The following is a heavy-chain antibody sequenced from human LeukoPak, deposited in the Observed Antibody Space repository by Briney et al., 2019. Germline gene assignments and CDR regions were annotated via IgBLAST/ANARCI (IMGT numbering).Heavy chain of an antibody. Sequence: PGGSLRLSCAASGFTFSSYWMHWVRQAPGKGLVWVSRINTDGSSTSYADSVKGRFTISRDNAKNTLYLQMNSLRAEDTAVYYCARVFCSSTSCHPPCYWGQGTLVTVSS. J-gene: IGHJ4*02. V-gene: IGHV3-74*01. CDR3: ARVFCSSTSCHPPCY. D-gene: IGHD2-2*01. CDR1: GFTFSSYW. CDR2: INTDGSST.